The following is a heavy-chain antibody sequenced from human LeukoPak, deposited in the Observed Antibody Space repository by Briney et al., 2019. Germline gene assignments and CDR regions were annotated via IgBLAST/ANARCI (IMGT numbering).Heavy chain of an antibody. CDR1: GGTFSGYA. CDR3: ARGLELSRSWFDP. Sequence: ASVKVSCKASGGTFSGYAISWVRQAPGQGLEWMGGIIPIFGTANYAQKFQGRVTITADESTSTAYMELSSLRSEDTAVYYCARGLELSRSWFDPWGQGTLVTVSS. J-gene: IGHJ5*02. D-gene: IGHD1-7*01. V-gene: IGHV1-69*13. CDR2: IIPIFGTA.